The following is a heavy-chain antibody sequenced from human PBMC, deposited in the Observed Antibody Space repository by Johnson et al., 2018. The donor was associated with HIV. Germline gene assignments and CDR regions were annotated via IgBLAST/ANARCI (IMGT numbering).Heavy chain of an antibody. J-gene: IGHJ3*02. Sequence: QMLLVESGGGVVQPERLLRLSCAASGFTFTSYAMHWVRQAPGKGLEWVASISYDGNKKDYADSVKGRFTVSRDNSKKTLYLVLDSLRAEDTALYFCARGKGAAAGLDAFDIWCQGIMVTVSS. V-gene: IGHV3-30*04. CDR1: GFTFTSYA. D-gene: IGHD6-13*01. CDR3: ARGKGAAAGLDAFDI. CDR2: ISYDGNKK.